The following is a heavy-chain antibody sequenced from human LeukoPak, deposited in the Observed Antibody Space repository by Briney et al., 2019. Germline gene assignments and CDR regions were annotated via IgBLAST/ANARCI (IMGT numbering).Heavy chain of an antibody. D-gene: IGHD3-22*01. CDR3: AKWAGVYYYDSSGYLSGFDY. CDR1: GFTFSSYD. J-gene: IGHJ4*02. V-gene: IGHV3-30*18. Sequence: GGSLRLSCAASGFTFSSYDMHWVRQAPGKGLEWVAVISYDGSNKYYADSVKGRFTISRDNSKNTLYLQMNSLRAEDTAVHYCAKWAGVYYYDSSGYLSGFDYWGQGTLVTVSS. CDR2: ISYDGSNK.